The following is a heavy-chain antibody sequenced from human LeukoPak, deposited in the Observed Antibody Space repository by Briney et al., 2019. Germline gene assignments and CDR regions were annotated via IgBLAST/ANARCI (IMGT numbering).Heavy chain of an antibody. CDR1: EFTFSNYW. V-gene: IGHV3-48*04. J-gene: IGHJ5*02. Sequence: PGGSLRLSCATSEFTFSNYWMSWVRQAPGKGLEWVSYISSSGSTIYYADSVKGRFTISRDNAKNSLYLQMNSLRAEDTAVYYCAKHDYGDYSYNWFDPWGQGTLVTVSS. CDR2: ISSSGSTI. D-gene: IGHD4-17*01. CDR3: AKHDYGDYSYNWFDP.